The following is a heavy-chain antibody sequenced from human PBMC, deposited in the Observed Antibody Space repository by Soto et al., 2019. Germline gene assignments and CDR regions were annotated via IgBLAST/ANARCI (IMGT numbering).Heavy chain of an antibody. Sequence: PSETLSLTCAVYGGSFSGYYWSWIRQPPGKGLEWIGEINHSGSTNYNPSLKSRVTISVDTSKNQFSLKLSSVTAADTAVYYCARAGLGANWGFDYWGQGTLVTVSS. V-gene: IGHV4-34*01. CDR3: ARAGLGANWGFDY. D-gene: IGHD7-27*01. CDR1: GGSFSGYY. J-gene: IGHJ4*02. CDR2: INHSGST.